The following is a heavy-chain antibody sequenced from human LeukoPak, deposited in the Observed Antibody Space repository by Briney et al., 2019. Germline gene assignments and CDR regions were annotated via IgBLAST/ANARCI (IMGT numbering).Heavy chain of an antibody. Sequence: GGSLRLSCAASGFTVSGNYMSWVRQAPGKGLECVSVIYSGGGTYYEDSVKGRFTISRDDSKNTLYLQMNSLRGEDTAVYYCARSPKPLNCGFSTGSWGYLDYWGQGTLVTVSS. V-gene: IGHV3-53*01. CDR3: ARSPKPLNCGFSTGSWGYLDY. J-gene: IGHJ4*02. CDR1: GFTVSGNY. CDR2: IYSGGGT. D-gene: IGHD3/OR15-3a*01.